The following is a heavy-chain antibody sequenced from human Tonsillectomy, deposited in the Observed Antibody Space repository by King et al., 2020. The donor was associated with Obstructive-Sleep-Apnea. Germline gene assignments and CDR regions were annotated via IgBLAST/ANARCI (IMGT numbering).Heavy chain of an antibody. Sequence: QLVQSGTEMKKPGESLKISCKVSGYTFTNFWIGWVRQMPGKGLEWMGIIYPGDSDTRYSPSLQGQVIISVDKSINTAYLQWTSLKASDTATYYCERHTSTVGWLVDHWGQGTLVTVSS. CDR1: GYTFTNFW. CDR3: ERHTSTVGWLVDH. CDR2: IYPGDSDT. J-gene: IGHJ4*02. D-gene: IGHD6-19*01. V-gene: IGHV5-51*01.